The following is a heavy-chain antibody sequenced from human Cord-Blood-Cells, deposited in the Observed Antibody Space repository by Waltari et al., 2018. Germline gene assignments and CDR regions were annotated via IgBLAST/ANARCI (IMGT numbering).Heavy chain of an antibody. CDR3: ARVVVTAIPDD. D-gene: IGHD2-21*02. Sequence: AGQLKPSETLSLTCAVYGGSFSGYYWTWIRQPPGKGLVWIGEINHSGSTNYNPSLKSRVTISVDTSKNQFPLKLSSVTAAETAVYYCARVVVTAIPDDWGQGTLVTVSS. CDR1: GGSFSGYY. CDR2: INHSGST. V-gene: IGHV4-34*01. J-gene: IGHJ4*02.